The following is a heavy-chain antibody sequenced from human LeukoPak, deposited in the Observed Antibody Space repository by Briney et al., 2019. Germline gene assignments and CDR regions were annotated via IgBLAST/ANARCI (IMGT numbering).Heavy chain of an antibody. D-gene: IGHD6-13*01. CDR3: ARVAGAAAGFFPFDY. Sequence: PSETLSLTCTVSGYSISSDYYWGWIRQPPGKGLEWIGSIYHSGSTYYNPSLKSRVTISVDTSKNQFPLKLSSVTAADTAVYYCARVAGAAAGFFPFDYWGQGTLVTVSS. CDR2: IYHSGST. J-gene: IGHJ4*02. CDR1: GYSISSDYY. V-gene: IGHV4-38-2*02.